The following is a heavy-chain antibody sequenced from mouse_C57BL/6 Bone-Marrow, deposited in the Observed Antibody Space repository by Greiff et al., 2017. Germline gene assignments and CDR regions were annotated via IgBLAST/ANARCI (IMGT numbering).Heavy chain of an antibody. D-gene: IGHD1-1*02. Sequence: QVQLQQSGPGLVQPSQSLSITCTASGFSLTSYGVHWVRQSPGKGLEWLGVIWRGGSTDYNAAFISSLSISNDNTTSQVFFKMNSLQANDKAIYYCARNGGGDYFDYWGQGTTLTVSA. CDR3: ARNGGGDYFDY. CDR1: GFSLTSYG. J-gene: IGHJ2*01. CDR2: IWRGGST. V-gene: IGHV2-2*02.